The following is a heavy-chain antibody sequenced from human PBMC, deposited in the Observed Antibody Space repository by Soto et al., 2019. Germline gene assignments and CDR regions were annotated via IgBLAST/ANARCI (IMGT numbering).Heavy chain of an antibody. V-gene: IGHV4-30-2*01. CDR3: ARFRYDFWSGYYTVGYFDY. CDR2: IYHSGST. J-gene: IGHJ4*02. Sequence: PSETLSLTCAVSGGSISSGGYSWSWIRQPPGKGLEWIGYIYHSGSTYYNPSLKSRVTISVDRSKNQFSLKLSSVTAADTAVYYCARFRYDFWSGYYTVGYFDYWGQGTLVTVSS. D-gene: IGHD3-3*01. CDR1: GGSISSGGYS.